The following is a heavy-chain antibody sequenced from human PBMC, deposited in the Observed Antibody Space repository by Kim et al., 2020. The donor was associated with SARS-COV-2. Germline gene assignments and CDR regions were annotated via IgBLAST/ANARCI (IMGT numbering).Heavy chain of an antibody. CDR3: AKASSGENDYDFWSGYYFSYYYYGMDV. Sequence: ASVKVSCKASGYTFTSYGISWVRQAPGQGLEWMGWISAYNGNTNYAQKLQGRVTMTTDTSTSTAYMELRSLRSDDTAVYYCAKASSGENDYDFWSGYYFSYYYYGMDVWGQGTTVTVSS. CDR1: GYTFTSYG. D-gene: IGHD3-3*01. J-gene: IGHJ6*02. CDR2: ISAYNGNT. V-gene: IGHV1-18*01.